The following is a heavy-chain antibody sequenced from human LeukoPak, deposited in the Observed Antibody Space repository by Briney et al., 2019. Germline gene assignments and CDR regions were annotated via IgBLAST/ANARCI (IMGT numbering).Heavy chain of an antibody. Sequence: ASVKVSCKVSGYTLTELSMHWVRQAPGKGLEWMGGFDPEDGEAIYAQKFQGRVTMTEDTSTDTAYMELSSLRSEDTAVYYCATDLTYGDYRTDYWGQGTLVTVSS. CDR2: FDPEDGEA. D-gene: IGHD4-17*01. J-gene: IGHJ4*02. CDR3: ATDLTYGDYRTDY. CDR1: GYTLTELS. V-gene: IGHV1-24*01.